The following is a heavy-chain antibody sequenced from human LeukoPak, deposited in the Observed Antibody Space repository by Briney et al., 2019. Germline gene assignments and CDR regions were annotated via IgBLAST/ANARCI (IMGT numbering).Heavy chain of an antibody. CDR2: INSDGSTT. CDR1: GFTLSSYW. D-gene: IGHD6-13*01. CDR3: ARGSSGYSTT. V-gene: IGHV3-74*01. Sequence: GGSLRLSCAASGFTLSSYWMHWVGQAPGKGLVWVSRINSDGSTTNYADSVQGRFSISRDNAKNTLYLQMNSLRAEDTAVYYCARGSSGYSTTWGQGTLVTVSS. J-gene: IGHJ5*02.